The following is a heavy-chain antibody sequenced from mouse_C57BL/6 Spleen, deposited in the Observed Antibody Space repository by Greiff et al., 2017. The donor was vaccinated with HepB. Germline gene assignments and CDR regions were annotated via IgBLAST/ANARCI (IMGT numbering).Heavy chain of an antibody. CDR2: ISDGGSYT. V-gene: IGHV5-4*03. CDR1: GFTFRSYA. CDR3: ARVYGGSYWYLDV. D-gene: IGHD1-1*01. J-gene: IGHJ1*03. Sequence: EVMLVESGGGLVKPGGSLKLSCEASGFTFRSYAMSWVRQTPEKRLEWVATISDGGSYTDYPDNVKGRFTISRDNAKNNLYLQMSHLKSEDTAMYYCARVYGGSYWYLDVWGTGTTVTVSS.